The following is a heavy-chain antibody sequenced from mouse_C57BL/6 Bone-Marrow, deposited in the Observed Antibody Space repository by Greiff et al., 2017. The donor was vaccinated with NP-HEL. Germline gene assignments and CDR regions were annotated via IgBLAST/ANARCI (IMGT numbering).Heavy chain of an antibody. V-gene: IGHV5-9*01. D-gene: IGHD2-1*01. CDR2: ISGGGGNT. J-gene: IGHJ4*01. Sequence: EVKLVESGGGLVKPGGSLKLSCAASGFTFSSYTMSWVRQTPEKRLEWVATISGGGGNTYYPDSVKGRFTISRDNAKNTLYLQMSSLRSEDTALYYCARHYGNFDYYAMDDWGQGTSVTVSS. CDR1: GFTFSSYT. CDR3: ARHYGNFDYYAMDD.